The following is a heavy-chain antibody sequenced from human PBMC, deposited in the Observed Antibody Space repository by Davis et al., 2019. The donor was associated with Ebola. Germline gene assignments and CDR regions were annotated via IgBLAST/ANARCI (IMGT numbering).Heavy chain of an antibody. V-gene: IGHV3-21*01. D-gene: IGHD1-26*01. CDR3: AVVGATVY. J-gene: IGHJ4*02. Sequence: GESLKISCAASGFTFSSYSMNWVRQAPGKGLEWVASISSSSSNIYYADSVKGRFTISRDNAKNSLYLQMNSLRAEDTAVYYCAVVGATVYWGQGTLVTVSS. CDR1: GFTFSSYS. CDR2: ISSSSSNI.